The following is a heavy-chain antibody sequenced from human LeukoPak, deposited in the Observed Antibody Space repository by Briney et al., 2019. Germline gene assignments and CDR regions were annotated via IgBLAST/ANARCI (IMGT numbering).Heavy chain of an antibody. J-gene: IGHJ4*02. CDR3: ARASSTYYYDY. V-gene: IGHV3-72*01. Sequence: GGSLRLSCAASGFTFSDHYMDWVRQAPGKGLEWVGRIRKKANSYTTEFAASVKGRFTISRDDSKNSLYLQMNGLKTDDTAVYFCARASSTYYYDYWGQGTLVTVSS. CDR2: IRKKANSYTT. D-gene: IGHD6-13*01. CDR1: GFTFSDHY.